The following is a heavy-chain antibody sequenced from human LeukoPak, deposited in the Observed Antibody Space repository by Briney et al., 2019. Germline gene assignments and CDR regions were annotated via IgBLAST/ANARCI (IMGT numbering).Heavy chain of an antibody. CDR1: GGSISSYY. D-gene: IGHD1-26*01. CDR3: ARFRLTSGSYIDY. CDR2: IYYSGST. Sequence: SETLSLTCTVSGGSISSYYWSWIRQPPGKGLEWIGYIYYSGSTNYNPSLKSRVTISVDTSKNQFSLKLSSVTAADTAVYYCARFRLTSGSYIDYWGQGTLVTVSS. J-gene: IGHJ4*02. V-gene: IGHV4-59*08.